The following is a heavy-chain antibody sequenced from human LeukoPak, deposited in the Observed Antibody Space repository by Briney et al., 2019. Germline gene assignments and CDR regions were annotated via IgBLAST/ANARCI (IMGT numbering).Heavy chain of an antibody. Sequence: GSVNVSCKVSGYTLTELSMHWVRQAPGKGLEWMGGFDPEDGETIYAQKFQGRVTMTEDTSTDTAYMGLSSLRSEDTAVYYCATGLLRYFDWFRRGPSDAFDIWGQGTMVTVSS. J-gene: IGHJ3*02. CDR3: ATGLLRYFDWFRRGPSDAFDI. CDR2: FDPEDGET. CDR1: GYTLTELS. D-gene: IGHD3-9*01. V-gene: IGHV1-24*01.